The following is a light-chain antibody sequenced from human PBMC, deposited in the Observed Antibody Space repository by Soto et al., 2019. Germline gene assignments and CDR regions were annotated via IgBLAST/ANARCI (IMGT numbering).Light chain of an antibody. CDR1: QGISSY. V-gene: IGKV1-8*01. CDR2: AAS. CDR3: QQYYSYPLT. Sequence: AIRMTQSPSSLSASTGDRVNITCRASQGISSYLAWYQQKPGKAPKHLIYAASTLQSGVSSRFSGSGSGTDFTLTISCLQSEDFATYYCQQYYSYPLTFGGGTKVDIK. J-gene: IGKJ4*01.